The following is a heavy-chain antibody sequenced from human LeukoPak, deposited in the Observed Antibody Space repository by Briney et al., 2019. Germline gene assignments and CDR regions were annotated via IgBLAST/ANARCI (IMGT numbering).Heavy chain of an antibody. CDR1: GFTFSSYS. D-gene: IGHD1-26*01. Sequence: GGSLRLSCAASGFTFSSYSMNWVRQAPGKGLEWVSSISSSSSYIYYADSVKGRFTISRDNAKNSLYLQMNSLRGEDTAIYYCASEVGATCRRCFDHWGQGTLVTVSS. V-gene: IGHV3-21*04. CDR3: ASEVGATCRRCFDH. J-gene: IGHJ4*02. CDR2: ISSSSSYI.